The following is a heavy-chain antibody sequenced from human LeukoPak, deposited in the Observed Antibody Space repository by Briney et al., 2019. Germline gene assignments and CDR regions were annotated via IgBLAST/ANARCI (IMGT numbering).Heavy chain of an antibody. CDR3: AKDPAAPRDFDY. J-gene: IGHJ4*02. Sequence: GGSLRLSCAASGFTFSSYSMNWVRQAPGKGLEWVSSISSSSSYIYYADSVKGRFTISRDNSKNTLYLQMNSLRAEDTAVYYYAKDPAAPRDFDYWGQGTLVTVSS. V-gene: IGHV3-21*01. CDR2: ISSSSSYI. CDR1: GFTFSSYS. D-gene: IGHD6-6*01.